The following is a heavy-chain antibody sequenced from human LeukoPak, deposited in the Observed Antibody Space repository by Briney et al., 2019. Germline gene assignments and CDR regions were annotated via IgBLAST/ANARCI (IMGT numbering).Heavy chain of an antibody. CDR1: GFTFSSYS. D-gene: IGHD1-20*01. CDR3: ARGNWNALDY. J-gene: IGHJ4*02. V-gene: IGHV3-21*01. Sequence: GGCLRLFCAASGFTFSSYSMNWVRQAPGKGLEWVSSISSSSSYKSYADSVKGRFTIDTDNNKNSLYLQMNSLRAEDTAVYYCARGNWNALDYWGQGTLVTVS. CDR2: ISSSSSYK.